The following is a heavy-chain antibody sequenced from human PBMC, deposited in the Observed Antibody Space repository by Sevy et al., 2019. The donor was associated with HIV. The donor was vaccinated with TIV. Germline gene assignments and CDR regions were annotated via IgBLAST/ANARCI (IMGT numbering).Heavy chain of an antibody. CDR2: TYDAGRI. D-gene: IGHD1-26*01. CDR3: AGYIVGGGGRGS. Sequence: SETLSLTCRVSGGSVNSGYYHWSWIRQPPGKGLEWIGQTYDAGRINYNPSLGGRVTISIDTPNNQFSLRLTSVTAADPALYYCAGYIVGGGGRGSWGQGTLVTVSS. CDR1: GGSVNSGYYH. J-gene: IGHJ5*02. V-gene: IGHV4-61*01.